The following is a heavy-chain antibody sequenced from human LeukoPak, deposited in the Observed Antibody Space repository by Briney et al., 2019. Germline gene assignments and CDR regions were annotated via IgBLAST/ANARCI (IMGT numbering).Heavy chain of an antibody. D-gene: IGHD3-22*01. CDR3: ARDYDSSGYYSRSDAFDI. CDR2: ISTSGTTI. CDR1: GFTFISYS. Sequence: GGSLRLSCAASGFTFISYSMNWVRQAPGKGLEWVSYISTSGTTISYSASVKGRFTISRDNGKNSLYLQMNSLRAEDTAVYYCARDYDSSGYYSRSDAFDIWGQGTMVTVSS. V-gene: IGHV3-48*01. J-gene: IGHJ3*02.